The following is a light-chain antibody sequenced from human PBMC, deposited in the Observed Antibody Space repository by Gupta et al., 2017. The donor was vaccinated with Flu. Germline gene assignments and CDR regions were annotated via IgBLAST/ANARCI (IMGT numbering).Light chain of an antibody. CDR2: KAS. V-gene: IGKV1-5*03. Sequence: PSTLTASVGDRVTITCRASQSISTWLAWYQQKPGKAPKLLIHKASILQSGVPSRFSGSGSGTEFTLTISSLQPDDFATYYCRQHNDYPLTFGGGTRVEIK. CDR1: QSISTW. J-gene: IGKJ4*01. CDR3: RQHNDYPLT.